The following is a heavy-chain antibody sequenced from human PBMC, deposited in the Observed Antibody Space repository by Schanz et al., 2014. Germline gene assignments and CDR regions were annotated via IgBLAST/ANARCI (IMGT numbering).Heavy chain of an antibody. Sequence: QVQLVQSGGGVVQPGGSLRLSCAASGFTFTSYSMHWVRQAPGRGLEWVAFIRYDGSSKYYADSVRGRFTISRDDSKNTLYLQMNSLRAEDTAVYYCAKLDGYAYGSMGQEYFDYWGQGTLVAVSS. CDR1: GFTFTSYS. V-gene: IGHV3-30*02. CDR3: AKLDGYAYGSMGQEYFDY. J-gene: IGHJ4*02. CDR2: IRYDGSSK. D-gene: IGHD5-18*01.